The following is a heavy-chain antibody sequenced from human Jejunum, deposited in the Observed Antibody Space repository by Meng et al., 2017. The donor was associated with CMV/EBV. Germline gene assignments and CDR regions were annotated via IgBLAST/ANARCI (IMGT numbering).Heavy chain of an antibody. D-gene: IGHD5-18*01. V-gene: IGHV1-69*02. CDR1: GGTFRRYI. Sequence: SGGTFRRYISSWVRQAPGKGLEWMGRIIPMVGRPNYAQKFQGRVTISADKFTSTAYMEVSSLRSEDTAVYFCAVLVDTAMVTRDYWGQGTLVTVSS. CDR3: AVLVDTAMVTRDY. CDR2: IIPMVGRP. J-gene: IGHJ4*02.